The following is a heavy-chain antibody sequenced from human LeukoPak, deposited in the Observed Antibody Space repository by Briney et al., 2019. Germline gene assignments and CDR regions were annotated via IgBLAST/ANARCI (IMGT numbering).Heavy chain of an antibody. D-gene: IGHD6-19*01. CDR1: GGSISSGDYY. V-gene: IGHV4-30-4*01. CDR2: IYYSGST. CDR3: ARTKNEYASDWPFDY. J-gene: IGHJ4*02. Sequence: PSETLSLTCTVSGGSISSGDYYWSWLRQPPGKGLEWIGYIYYSGSTYYNPSLKSRVTISVDTSKNQFSLKLSSVTAADTAVYYCARTKNEYASDWPFDYWGQGTLVTVSS.